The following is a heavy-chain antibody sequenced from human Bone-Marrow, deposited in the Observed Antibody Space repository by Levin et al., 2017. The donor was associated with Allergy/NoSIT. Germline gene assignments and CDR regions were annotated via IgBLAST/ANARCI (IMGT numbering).Heavy chain of an antibody. D-gene: IGHD6-19*01. CDR3: ARGGSSGRGRFDY. CDR1: GFTFSSYS. Sequence: AGGSLRLSCAASGFTFSSYSMNWVRQAPGKGLEWVSYSSSTSSTIYYADSVKGRFTISRDNAENSLYLQMNSLRDEDTAVYYCARGGSSGRGRFDYWGQGTLVTVSS. V-gene: IGHV3-48*02. J-gene: IGHJ4*02. CDR2: SSSTSSTI.